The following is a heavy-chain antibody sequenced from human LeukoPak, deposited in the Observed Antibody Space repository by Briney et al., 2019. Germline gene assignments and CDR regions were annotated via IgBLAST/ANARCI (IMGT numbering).Heavy chain of an antibody. J-gene: IGHJ4*02. D-gene: IGHD3-10*01. CDR2: IFYSGST. CDR3: ARTRYYYNSRSYGAPYYFDY. Sequence: SSETLSLTCTVSGYSISSGYYWGWVRQPPGKALEWIGNIFYSGSTYYNPSLKSRVTISVDTSKNQFSLKLSSVTAADTAVYYCARTRYYYNSRSYGAPYYFDYWGQGTLVTVSS. V-gene: IGHV4-38-2*02. CDR1: GYSISSGYY.